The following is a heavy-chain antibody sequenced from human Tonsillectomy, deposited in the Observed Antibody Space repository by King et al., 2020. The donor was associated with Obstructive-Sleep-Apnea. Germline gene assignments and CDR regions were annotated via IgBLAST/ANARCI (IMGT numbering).Heavy chain of an antibody. CDR1: GFTFSSYG. V-gene: IGHV3-30*18. J-gene: IGHJ6*02. CDR2: LSYDGTIK. D-gene: IGHD6-19*01. CDR3: AKEVGSGWYSPYVSDVNGMDV. Sequence: VQLVESGGGVVQPGRSLRLSCAASGFTFSSYGMHWVRQAPGKGLEWVTGLSYDGTIKYYADSVKGRFTISRDNSKNTLYLQMHSLRAEDTAMYYCAKEVGSGWYSPYVSDVNGMDVWGQGTTVTVSS.